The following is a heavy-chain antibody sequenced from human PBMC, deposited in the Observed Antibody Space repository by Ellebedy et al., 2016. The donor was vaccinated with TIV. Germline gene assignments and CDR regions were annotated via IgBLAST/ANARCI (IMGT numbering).Heavy chain of an antibody. CDR2: IYYSGST. Sequence: SETLSLTCTVSGGSISSYYWSWIRQPPGKGLEWIGYIYYSGSTNYNPSLKSRVTISVDTSKNQFSLKPSSVTAADTAVYYCARNLVVVAATGAFDIWGQGTMVTASS. J-gene: IGHJ3*02. V-gene: IGHV4-59*01. CDR1: GGSISSYY. CDR3: ARNLVVVAATGAFDI. D-gene: IGHD2-15*01.